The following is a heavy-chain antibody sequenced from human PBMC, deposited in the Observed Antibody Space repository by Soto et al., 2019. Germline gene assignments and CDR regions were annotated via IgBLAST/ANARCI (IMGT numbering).Heavy chain of an antibody. V-gene: IGHV3-13*04. J-gene: IGHJ4*02. CDR2: IGTAGDT. CDR3: ARDHHRYSGYDYVDS. CDR1: GFTFSSYD. D-gene: IGHD5-12*01. Sequence: PGGSLRLSCAASGFTFSSYDMHWVRQATGKGLEWVSAIGTAGDTYYPGSVKGRFTISRDNAKNSLYLQMNSLRAEDTAVYYCARDHHRYSGYDYVDSWGQGTLVTAPQ.